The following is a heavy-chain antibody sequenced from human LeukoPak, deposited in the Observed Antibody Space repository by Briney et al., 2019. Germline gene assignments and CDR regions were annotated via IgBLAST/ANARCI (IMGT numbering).Heavy chain of an antibody. Sequence: GGSLRLSCAASGFTVSSNYMSWVRQAPGKGLEWVSVIYSGGSTYYADSVKGRFTISRDNSKNTLYLQMNSLRAGDTAVYYCARGKNGYGEIIDYWGQGTLVTVSS. CDR2: IYSGGST. J-gene: IGHJ4*02. D-gene: IGHD4-17*01. CDR1: GFTVSSNY. V-gene: IGHV3-53*01. CDR3: ARGKNGYGEIIDY.